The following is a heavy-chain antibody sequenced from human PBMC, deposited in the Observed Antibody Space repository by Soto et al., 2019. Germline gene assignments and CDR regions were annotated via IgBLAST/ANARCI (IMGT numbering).Heavy chain of an antibody. CDR2: IIPIFGTA. CDR1: GGTFSSYA. V-gene: IGHV1-69*12. J-gene: IGHJ4*02. Sequence: QVQLVQSGAEVKKPGSSVKVSCKASGGTFSSYAISWVRQAPGQGLEWMGGIIPIFGTANYAQKFQGRVPITADESPSTAYMELSSLRSEDTAVYYCARDRGTEYSSSSAQFDYWGQGTLVTVSS. D-gene: IGHD6-6*01. CDR3: ARDRGTEYSSSSAQFDY.